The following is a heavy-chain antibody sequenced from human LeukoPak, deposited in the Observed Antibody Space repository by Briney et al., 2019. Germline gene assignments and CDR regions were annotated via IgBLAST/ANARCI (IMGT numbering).Heavy chain of an antibody. CDR1: GFIFSNYA. D-gene: IGHD3-9*01. CDR2: ISGRSDNT. Sequence: EGSLRLSCAASGFIFSNYAMYWVRQAPGKGVEWVSAISGRSDNTYYADSVKGRFTLSRDSSKNTLYLQMNSLRADDTAVYYCAKWGDYDVLTGYYVSDFWGQGTLSPSPQ. J-gene: IGHJ4*02. V-gene: IGHV3-23*01. CDR3: AKWGDYDVLTGYYVSDF.